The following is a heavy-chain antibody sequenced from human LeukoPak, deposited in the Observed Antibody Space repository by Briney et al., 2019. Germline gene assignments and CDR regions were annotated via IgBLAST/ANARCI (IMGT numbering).Heavy chain of an antibody. CDR3: ARDVGPIAVAEDNWFDP. J-gene: IGHJ5*02. CDR2: ISAYNGNT. D-gene: IGHD6-19*01. V-gene: IGHV1-18*01. Sequence: ASVKVSCKASGYTFTSYGISWARQAPGQGLEWMGWISAYNGNTNYAQKLQGRVTMTTDTATSTAYMELRSLRSDDTAVYYCARDVGPIAVAEDNWFDPWGQGTLVTVSS. CDR1: GYTFTSYG.